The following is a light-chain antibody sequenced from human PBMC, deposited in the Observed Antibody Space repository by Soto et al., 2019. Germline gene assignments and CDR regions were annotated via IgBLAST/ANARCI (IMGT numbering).Light chain of an antibody. J-gene: IGLJ1*01. CDR1: SSDVGGYNS. V-gene: IGLV2-14*01. CDR2: EVS. CDR3: SSYTTGSTRLYV. Sequence: QSALTQPASVSGSPGQSITISCTGTSSDVGGYNSVSWYQQHPGKAPKLMIYEVSTRPSGVSNRCSGSKSGNTASLTISGLQAEDEVECYCSSYTTGSTRLYVFGTGTKLTVL.